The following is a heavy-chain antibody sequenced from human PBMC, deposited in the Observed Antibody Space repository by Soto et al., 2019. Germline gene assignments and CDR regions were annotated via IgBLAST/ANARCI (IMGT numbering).Heavy chain of an antibody. J-gene: IGHJ6*02. CDR1: GGTFSSYA. D-gene: IGHD5-12*01. Sequence: SVKVSCKASGGTFSSYAISWVRQAPGQGLEWMGGIIPIFGTANYAQKFQGRVTITADESTSTAYMELSSLRSEDTAVYYCARGYTSGGYSYYGMHVSGQGTTLTVSS. V-gene: IGHV1-69*13. CDR2: IIPIFGTA. CDR3: ARGYTSGGYSYYGMHV.